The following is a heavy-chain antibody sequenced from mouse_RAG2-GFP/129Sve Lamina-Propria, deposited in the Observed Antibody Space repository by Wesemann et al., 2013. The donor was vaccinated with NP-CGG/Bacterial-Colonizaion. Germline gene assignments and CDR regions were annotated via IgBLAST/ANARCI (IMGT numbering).Heavy chain of an antibody. D-gene: IGHD2-4*01. J-gene: IGHJ3*01. CDR3: ARSERLGFAY. CDR2: GNGAT. V-gene: IGHV1-12*01. Sequence: GNGATSYNQKFKGKATLTVDKSSSTAYMQLSSLTSEDSAVYYCARSERLGFAYWGQGTLVTVSA.